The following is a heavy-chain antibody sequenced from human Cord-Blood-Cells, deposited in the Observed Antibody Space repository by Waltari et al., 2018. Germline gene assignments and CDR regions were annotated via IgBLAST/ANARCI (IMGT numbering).Heavy chain of an antibody. CDR1: GGSISSSSYY. CDR2: IYYSGST. CDR3: ARHPHILDYDFWSGYYPYYFDY. D-gene: IGHD3-3*01. Sequence: QLQLQESGPGLVKPSETLSLTCTVSGGSISSSSYYWGWIRQPPGKGRGWIGSIYYSGSTYYNPSLKSRVTISVDTSKNQFSLKLSSVTAADTAVYYCARHPHILDYDFWSGYYPYYFDYWGQGTLVTVSS. V-gene: IGHV4-39*01. J-gene: IGHJ4*02.